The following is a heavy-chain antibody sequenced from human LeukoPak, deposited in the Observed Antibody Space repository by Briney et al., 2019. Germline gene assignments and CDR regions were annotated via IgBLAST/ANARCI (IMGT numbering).Heavy chain of an antibody. Sequence: GGYLRLSCAASGFTFDDYGMSWVRQAPGNGLEWVSGINWNGGSTGYADSVKGRFTISRDNAKNYLYLEMNSLRAEDTALYYCARKEDGDSSGYYFSPHFDYWGQGTVVTVSS. J-gene: IGHJ4*02. CDR3: ARKEDGDSSGYYFSPHFDY. D-gene: IGHD3-22*01. CDR2: INWNGGST. CDR1: GFTFDDYG. V-gene: IGHV3-20*04.